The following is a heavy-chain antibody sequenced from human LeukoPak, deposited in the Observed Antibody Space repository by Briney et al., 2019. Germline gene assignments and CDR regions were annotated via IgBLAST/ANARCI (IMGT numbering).Heavy chain of an antibody. J-gene: IGHJ4*02. V-gene: IGHV4-59*01. CDR2: IYYSGST. Sequence: SETLSLTCTVSGGSISSYYWSWIRQPPGKGLEWIGYIYYSGSTNYNPSLKSRVTISVDTSKNQFSLKLSSVTAADTAVYYCASKAGLGGAFDHWGQGTLVTVSS. CDR3: ASKAGLGGAFDH. CDR1: GGSISSYY. D-gene: IGHD6-19*01.